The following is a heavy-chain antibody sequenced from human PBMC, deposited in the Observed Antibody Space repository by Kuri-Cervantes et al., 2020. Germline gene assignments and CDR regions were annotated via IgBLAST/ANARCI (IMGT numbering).Heavy chain of an antibody. Sequence: GGSLRLSCAASGFTFSSYDMHWVRQATGKGLEWVSAIGTAGDTYYPGSVKGRFTISRENAKNSLYLQMNSLRAGDTAVYYCARDYVLRYFDWSLNGMDVWGQGTTVTVSS. CDR2: IGTAGDT. CDR1: GFTFSSYD. J-gene: IGHJ6*02. V-gene: IGHV3-13*01. D-gene: IGHD3-9*01. CDR3: ARDYVLRYFDWSLNGMDV.